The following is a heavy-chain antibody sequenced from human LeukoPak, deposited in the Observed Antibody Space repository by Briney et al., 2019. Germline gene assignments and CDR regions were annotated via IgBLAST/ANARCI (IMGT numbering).Heavy chain of an antibody. CDR1: GFTFSSYS. J-gene: IGHJ4*02. CDR2: ISSSSSYI. V-gene: IGHV3-21*01. Sequence: GGSLRLSCAASGFTFSSYSMNWVRQAPGKGLEWVSSISSSSSYIYYADSVKGRFTTSRDNAKNSLYLQMNSLRAEDTAVYYCARAAPTRTLIGSGADYWGQGTLVTVSS. D-gene: IGHD3-22*01. CDR3: ARAAPTRTLIGSGADY.